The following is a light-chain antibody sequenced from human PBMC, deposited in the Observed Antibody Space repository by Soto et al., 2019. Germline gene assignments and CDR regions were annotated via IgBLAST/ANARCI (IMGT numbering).Light chain of an antibody. CDR1: QGISTW. CDR2: DAS. CDR3: QQYNSYPYT. V-gene: IGKV1-5*01. J-gene: IGKJ5*01. Sequence: DIQMTQSPYTLSASVGDRVTITCRASQGISTWLAWYQQKPGTAPKLLIYDASSLESGVPSRFSGSGSGTEFTLTISSLQPDDYATYYCQQYNSYPYTFGQGTRLEIK.